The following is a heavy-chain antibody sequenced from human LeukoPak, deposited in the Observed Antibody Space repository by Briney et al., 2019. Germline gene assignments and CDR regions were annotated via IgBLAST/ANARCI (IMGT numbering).Heavy chain of an antibody. CDR3: AKDDIVYDSSGGRAFDI. CDR1: GFTFSGYA. CDR2: ISGSGGST. V-gene: IGHV3-23*01. J-gene: IGHJ3*02. D-gene: IGHD3-22*01. Sequence: QSGGSLRLSCAASGFTFSGYAMSWVRQAPGEELEWVSAISGSGGSTYYADSVKGRFTISRDNSKNTLYLQMNSLRAEDTAVYYCAKDDIVYDSSGGRAFDIWGQGTMVTVSS.